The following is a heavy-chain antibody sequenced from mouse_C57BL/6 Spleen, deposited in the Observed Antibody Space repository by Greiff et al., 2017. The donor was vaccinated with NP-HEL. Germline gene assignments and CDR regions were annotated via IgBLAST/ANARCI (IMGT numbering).Heavy chain of an antibody. D-gene: IGHD2-3*01. CDR3: ARYDYGYYGAY. J-gene: IGHJ3*01. Sequence: QVQLKQPGAELVRPGTSVKLSCKASGYTFTSYWMHWVKQRPGQGLEWIGVIDPSDSYTNYNQKFKGQATLTVDTSSSTAYMQLSSLTSEDSAVYYCARYDYGYYGAYWGQGTLVTVSA. CDR2: IDPSDSYT. CDR1: GYTFTSYW. V-gene: IGHV1-59*01.